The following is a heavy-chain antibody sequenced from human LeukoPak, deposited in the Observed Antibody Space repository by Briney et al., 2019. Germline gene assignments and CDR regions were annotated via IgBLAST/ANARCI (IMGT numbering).Heavy chain of an antibody. Sequence: GGSLRLSCAASGFTVSSNYMSWVRQAPGKGLEWVSVTYSNGRTYYADSVKGRFTISRDISKNTLYLQMNSLRAEDTALYYCARDFLGYCSGGSCYSVGYWGQGTLVTVSS. J-gene: IGHJ4*02. V-gene: IGHV3-53*01. CDR3: ARDFLGYCSGGSCYSVGY. CDR2: TYSNGRT. CDR1: GFTVSSNY. D-gene: IGHD2-15*01.